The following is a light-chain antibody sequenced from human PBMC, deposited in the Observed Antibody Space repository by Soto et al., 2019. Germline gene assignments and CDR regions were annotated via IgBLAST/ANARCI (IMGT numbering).Light chain of an antibody. CDR3: SSDSSSSSVV. CDR2: DVS. J-gene: IGLJ2*01. Sequence: QSVLTQPASVSGSPGQSITISCTGTSSDVGGYNYVSWYQQHPGKAHNLMISDVSNRPAGVSNRFSGSRSGNTASLTISGLQAEDEADYYCSSDSSSSSVVFGGGTKVTV. V-gene: IGLV2-14*01. CDR1: SSDVGGYNY.